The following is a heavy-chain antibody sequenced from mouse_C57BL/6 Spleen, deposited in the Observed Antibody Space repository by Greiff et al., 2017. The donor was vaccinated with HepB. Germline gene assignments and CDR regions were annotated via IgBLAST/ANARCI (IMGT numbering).Heavy chain of an antibody. CDR3: ARPIYYYGVYAMDY. J-gene: IGHJ4*01. V-gene: IGHV1-82*01. Sequence: QVQLQQSGPELVKPGASVKISCKASGYAFSSSWMNWVKQRPGKGLEWIGRIYPGDGDTNYNGKFKGKATLTADNSSSTAYMQLSSLTSEDSAVYFCARPIYYYGVYAMDYWGQGTSVTVSS. D-gene: IGHD1-1*01. CDR1: GYAFSSSW. CDR2: IYPGDGDT.